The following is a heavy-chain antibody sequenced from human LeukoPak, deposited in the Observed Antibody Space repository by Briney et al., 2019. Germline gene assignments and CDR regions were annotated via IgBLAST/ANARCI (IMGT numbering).Heavy chain of an antibody. D-gene: IGHD6-13*01. CDR2: IKQDGSEK. CDR3: ATYSSSWYLWSYFDY. V-gene: IGHV3-7*01. CDR1: GFTFSSYW. J-gene: IGHJ4*02. Sequence: GGSLRLSCAASGFTFSSYWMSWVRQAPGKGLEWVANIKQDGSEKYYVDSVKGRFTISRDNAKNSLYLQMNSLRAEDTAVYYCATYSSSWYLWSYFDYWGQGTLVPVSS.